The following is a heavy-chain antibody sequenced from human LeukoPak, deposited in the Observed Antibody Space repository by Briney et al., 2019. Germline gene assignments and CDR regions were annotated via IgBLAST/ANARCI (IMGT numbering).Heavy chain of an antibody. D-gene: IGHD3-10*02. CDR3: AKRPAAVRGVIPYLDY. CDR1: GFMFISFS. V-gene: IGHV3-23*01. J-gene: IGHJ4*02. CDR2: ISAGGST. Sequence: GGSLRLSCAASGFMFISFSMSWVRHVPGKGLEWVSTISAGGSTYYADSVKGRFTISRDNSKNTLFLQMNSLRAEDTAIYYCAKRPAAVRGVIPYLDYWGQGTLVTVSS.